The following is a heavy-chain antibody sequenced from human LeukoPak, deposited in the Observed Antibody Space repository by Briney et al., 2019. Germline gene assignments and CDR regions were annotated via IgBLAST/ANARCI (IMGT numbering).Heavy chain of an antibody. J-gene: IGHJ5*02. Sequence: GGSLRLSCAASGFTFSSYSMNWVRQAPGKGLEWVSSISSSSSYIYYADSVKGRFTISRDNAKNPLYLQMNSLRAEDTAVYYCARDLNCSGGSCYSDWFDPWGQGTLVTVSS. V-gene: IGHV3-21*01. CDR1: GFTFSSYS. CDR3: ARDLNCSGGSCYSDWFDP. CDR2: ISSSSSYI. D-gene: IGHD2-15*01.